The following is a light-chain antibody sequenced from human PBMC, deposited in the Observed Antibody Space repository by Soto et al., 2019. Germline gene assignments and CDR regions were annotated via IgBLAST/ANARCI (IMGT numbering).Light chain of an antibody. CDR1: QDIENH. CDR3: QQYDNLPPAYT. Sequence: DIQLTQSPSSLSASVGDRVTITCQASQDIENHLNWYQQKPGKAPKLLIYDASNLETGVPSRFSGTGSGTEFTFTISSLQPEDIATYYYQQYDNLPPAYTFGQGTKLEIK. J-gene: IGKJ2*01. V-gene: IGKV1-33*01. CDR2: DAS.